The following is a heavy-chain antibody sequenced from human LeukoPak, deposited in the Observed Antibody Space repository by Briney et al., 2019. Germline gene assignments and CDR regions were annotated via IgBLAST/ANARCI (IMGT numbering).Heavy chain of an antibody. J-gene: IGHJ6*03. Sequence: SETLSLTCTVSGGSISSYYWSWIRQPPGKGLEWIGYIHYSGSTNYNPSLKSRVTISVDTSKNQFSLKLSSVTAADTAVYYCARADYSSTWSHDYYYMDVWGKGTTVTVSS. CDR1: GGSISSYY. CDR3: ARADYSSTWSHDYYYMDV. CDR2: IHYSGST. V-gene: IGHV4-59*08. D-gene: IGHD6-13*01.